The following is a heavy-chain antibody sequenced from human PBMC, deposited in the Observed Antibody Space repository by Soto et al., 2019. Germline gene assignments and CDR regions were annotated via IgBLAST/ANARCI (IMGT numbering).Heavy chain of an antibody. D-gene: IGHD3-16*01. CDR1: GFPLSARGVG. Sequence: QITLKESGPTLVKPTETLTLTCTVSGFPLSARGVGVGWIRQPPGKAPELLAIIYWNDDKRYSPSLKSRLTITKDTSKNQVILTMTNTDPVDTAKYYCAHSPWGAAPDYWGQGTLVTVSS. CDR2: IYWNDDK. CDR3: AHSPWGAAPDY. V-gene: IGHV2-5*01. J-gene: IGHJ4*02.